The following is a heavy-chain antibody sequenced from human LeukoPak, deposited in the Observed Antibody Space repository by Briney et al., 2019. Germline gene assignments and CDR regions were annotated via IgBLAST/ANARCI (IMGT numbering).Heavy chain of an antibody. CDR3: ARVMITFGGPPALDI. D-gene: IGHD3-16*01. V-gene: IGHV1-46*01. CDR2: INPSGGST. J-gene: IGHJ3*02. Sequence: ASVKVSCKASGYTFTSYYMHWVRQAPGQGLEWMGIINPSGGSTSYAQKFQGRVTMTRDTSTSTVYMELSSLRSEDTAVYYCARVMITFGGPPALDIWGQGTMVTVSS. CDR1: GYTFTSYY.